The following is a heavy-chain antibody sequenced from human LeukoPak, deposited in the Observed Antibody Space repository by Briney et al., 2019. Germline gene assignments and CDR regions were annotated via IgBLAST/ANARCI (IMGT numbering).Heavy chain of an antibody. Sequence: GGSLRLSCPVCGLILSSYGMTWVRQPAGKGLAWVSAFSATEGSAQYAESVKGRFTISRDNSKNSLYLQMNSLRDEDTAVYYCAKARIAAAGTGAFDVWGQGTMVTVSS. V-gene: IGHV3-23*01. CDR3: AKARIAAAGTGAFDV. CDR2: FSATEGSA. J-gene: IGHJ3*01. D-gene: IGHD6-13*01. CDR1: GLILSSYG.